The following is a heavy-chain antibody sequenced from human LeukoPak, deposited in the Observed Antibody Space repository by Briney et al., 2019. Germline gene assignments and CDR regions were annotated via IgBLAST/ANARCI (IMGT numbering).Heavy chain of an antibody. CDR1: GYTFTTYG. J-gene: IGHJ4*02. Sequence: ASVKVSCKASGYTFTTYGISWVRQAHGQGLEWLGRISVYNGNTNYAQKLQGRVTMTTGTSTSTAYMELRSLRSDDTAVYYCARMILLLGDVLTVPPRGFDYWGQGTLVTVSS. V-gene: IGHV1-18*01. CDR2: ISVYNGNT. D-gene: IGHD3-9*01. CDR3: ARMILLLGDVLTVPPRGFDY.